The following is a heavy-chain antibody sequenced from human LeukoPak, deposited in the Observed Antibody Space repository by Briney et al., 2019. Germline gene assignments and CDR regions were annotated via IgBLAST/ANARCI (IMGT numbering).Heavy chain of an antibody. CDR3: ARLKGWYRYFPN. V-gene: IGHV4-61*02. CDR1: GGSISSGSYY. D-gene: IGHD6-19*01. Sequence: PSETLSLTCTVSGGSISSGSYYWSWIRQPAGKGLEWIGRIYTSGSTNYNPSLKSRVTISVDTSKNQFSLKLSSVTAADTAVYYCARLKGWYRYFPNWGQGTMVTVSS. J-gene: IGHJ3*01. CDR2: IYTSGST.